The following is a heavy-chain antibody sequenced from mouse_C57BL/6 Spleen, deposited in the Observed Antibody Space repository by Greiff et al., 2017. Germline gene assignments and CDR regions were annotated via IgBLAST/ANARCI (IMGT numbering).Heavy chain of an antibody. CDR2: INPSSGYT. Sequence: VQLQPSGAELAKPGASVQLSRQASGYTFTSYWLHWVKQRPGQGLEWIGYINPSSGYTKYNQKFKDKATLTANKTSNTAYMQLSSLTYEDSAVYYCACHGDDAMDYWGQGTSVTVSS. CDR1: GYTFTSYW. J-gene: IGHJ4*01. CDR3: ACHGDDAMDY. D-gene: IGHD2-2*01. V-gene: IGHV1-7*01.